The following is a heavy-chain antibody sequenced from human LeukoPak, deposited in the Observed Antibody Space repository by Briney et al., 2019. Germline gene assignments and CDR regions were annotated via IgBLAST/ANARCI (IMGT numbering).Heavy chain of an antibody. V-gene: IGHV3-33*01. J-gene: IGHJ4*02. CDR3: ARGLVPGFLDY. Sequence: GGSLRLSCAASGFTFSSCGMHWVRQAPGKGLEWVAVIWYDGSNKYYADSVKGRFTISRDNSKNTLYLQMNSLRAEDTAVYYCARGLVPGFLDYWGQGTPVTVSS. CDR2: IWYDGSNK. CDR1: GFTFSSCG. D-gene: IGHD4-11*01.